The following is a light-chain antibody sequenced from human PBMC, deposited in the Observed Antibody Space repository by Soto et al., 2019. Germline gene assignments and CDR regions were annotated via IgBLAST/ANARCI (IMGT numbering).Light chain of an antibody. CDR1: QTISSW. CDR2: KAS. J-gene: IGKJ5*01. Sequence: DIQMTQSPSTLSGSVGDRVTITCRASQTISSWLAWYQQKPGKAPKLLIYKASTLKSGVPSRFSGSGSGTDFTLTISSLEPEDFAVYYCQQRSNWSITFGQGTRLEIK. CDR3: QQRSNWSIT. V-gene: IGKV1-5*03.